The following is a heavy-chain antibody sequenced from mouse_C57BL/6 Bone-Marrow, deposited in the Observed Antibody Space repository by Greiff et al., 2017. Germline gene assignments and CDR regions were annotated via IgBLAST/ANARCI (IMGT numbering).Heavy chain of an antibody. J-gene: IGHJ1*03. CDR1: GFTFSDYY. Sequence: EVKLMESEGGLVQPGSSMKLSCTASGFTFSDYYMAWVRQVPEKGLEWVANINYDGSSTYYLDSLKSRFIISRDNAKNILYLQMSSLKSEDTATYYCYRDFDVWGTGTTVTVSS. CDR2: INYDGSST. CDR3: YRDFDV. D-gene: IGHD2-14*01. V-gene: IGHV5-16*01.